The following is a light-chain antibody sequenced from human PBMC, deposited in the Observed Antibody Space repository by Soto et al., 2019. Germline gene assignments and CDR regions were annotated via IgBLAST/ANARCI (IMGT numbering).Light chain of an antibody. CDR2: GAF. V-gene: IGKV3-15*01. Sequence: ETVLTQSPATLSLSPWERVTLSCRASQSVSSNLAWYQQKPGQAPSLLIYGAFTRATGIPARFSGTGSGTEFTLTISSLQSEDFALYYCQQYNDWPLTFGQGTKVDIK. CDR1: QSVSSN. CDR3: QQYNDWPLT. J-gene: IGKJ1*01.